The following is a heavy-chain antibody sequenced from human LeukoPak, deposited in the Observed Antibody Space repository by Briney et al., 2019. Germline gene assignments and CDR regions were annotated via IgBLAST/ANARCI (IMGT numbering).Heavy chain of an antibody. D-gene: IGHD1-26*01. V-gene: IGHV3-21*01. CDR2: ISSSSYYI. Sequence: GGSLRLSCGTSGFTFSTYTMNCVRQAPGKGLEWVSSISSSSYYIYYADSVKGRFTISRDNTRSFSFLHMNSPTAEDTAVYSCAREYPPPVVGATDNNWIDPWGQGTLVTVSS. CDR1: GFTFSTYT. J-gene: IGHJ5*02. CDR3: AREYPPPVVGATDNNWIDP.